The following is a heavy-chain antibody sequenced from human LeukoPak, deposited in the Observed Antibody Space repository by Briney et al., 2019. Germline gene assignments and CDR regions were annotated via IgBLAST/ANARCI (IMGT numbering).Heavy chain of an antibody. CDR2: IYTSGST. J-gene: IGHJ2*01. CDR1: GGSISSYY. V-gene: IGHV4-4*07. CDR3: ARRGPNSGYRRGWNFDL. Sequence: TSETLSLTCTVSGGSISSYYWSWIRQPAGKGLEWIGRIYTSGSTKYNPSLKSRVTMSLDTSKNQFSLKLSSVTAADTAVYYCARRGPNSGYRRGWNFDLWGRGTLVTV. D-gene: IGHD5-12*01.